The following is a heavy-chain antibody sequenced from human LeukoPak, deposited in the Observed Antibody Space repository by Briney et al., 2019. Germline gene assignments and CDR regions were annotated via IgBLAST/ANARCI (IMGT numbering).Heavy chain of an antibody. CDR3: ARQSDCSSTSCYSGFDP. D-gene: IGHD2-2*01. CDR1: GGSISSSSYY. CDR2: IYYSGST. J-gene: IGHJ5*02. V-gene: IGHV4-39*01. Sequence: SETLSLTCTVSGGSISSSSYYWGWLRQPPGTGLEWIGSIYYSGSTYYNPSLKSRVTISVDTSKNQFSLKLSSVTAADTAVYYCARQSDCSSTSCYSGFDPWGQGTLVTVSS.